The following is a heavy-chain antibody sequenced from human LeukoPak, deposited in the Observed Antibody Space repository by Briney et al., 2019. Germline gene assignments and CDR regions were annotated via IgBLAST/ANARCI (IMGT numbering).Heavy chain of an antibody. CDR2: IDPSDSYT. D-gene: IGHD6-19*01. J-gene: IGHJ4*02. V-gene: IGHV5-10-1*01. CDR1: GYSFTSYW. Sequence: GESLKISCKGSGYSFTSYWISWVHQMPGKGLEWMGRIDPSDSYTNYSPSYQGHVTISADKSISTAYLQWSSLKASDTAMYYCARLDSSGWYWVDYWGQGTLVTVSS. CDR3: ARLDSSGWYWVDY.